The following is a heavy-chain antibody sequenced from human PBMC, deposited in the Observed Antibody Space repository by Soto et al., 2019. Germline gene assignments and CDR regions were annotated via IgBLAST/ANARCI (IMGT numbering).Heavy chain of an antibody. J-gene: IGHJ3*02. CDR1: GFTFSDYY. CDR2: ISSSSSYT. D-gene: IGHD1-26*01. Sequence: KPGGSLRLSCAASGFTFSDYYMSWIRQAPGKGLEWVSYISSSSSYTNYADSVKGRFTISRDNAKNSLYLQMNSLRAEDTAVYYCARYQVRETPDAFDIWGQGTMVTVSS. V-gene: IGHV3-11*06. CDR3: ARYQVRETPDAFDI.